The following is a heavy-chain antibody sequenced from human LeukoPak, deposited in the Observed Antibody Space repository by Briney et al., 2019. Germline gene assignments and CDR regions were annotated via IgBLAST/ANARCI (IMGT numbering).Heavy chain of an antibody. J-gene: IGHJ4*02. CDR1: GFTFSSYA. D-gene: IGHD3-9*01. CDR2: ISYDGSNK. V-gene: IGHV3-30*04. Sequence: GGSLRLSCAASGFTFSSYAMHWVRQAPGKGLEWVAVISYDGSNKYYADSVKGRFTISRDNSKNTLYLQMNSLRAEDTAVYYCAKENQYYDILTGLDYWGQGTLVTVSS. CDR3: AKENQYYDILTGLDY.